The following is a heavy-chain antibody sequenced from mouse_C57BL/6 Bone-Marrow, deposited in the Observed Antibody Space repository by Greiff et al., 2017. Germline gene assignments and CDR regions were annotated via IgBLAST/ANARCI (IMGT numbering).Heavy chain of an antibody. D-gene: IGHD4-1*01. CDR2: ISSGGSYT. J-gene: IGHJ2*01. CDR1: GFTFSSYG. CDR3: ATSNWDYFDY. V-gene: IGHV5-6*01. Sequence: EVKLVESGGDLVKPGGSLKLSCAASGFTFSSYGMSWVRQTPDKRLEWVATISSGGSYTYYPDSVKGRFTISRDNAKNTLYLQMSSLKSEDTAMYYCATSNWDYFDYWGQGTTLTVSS.